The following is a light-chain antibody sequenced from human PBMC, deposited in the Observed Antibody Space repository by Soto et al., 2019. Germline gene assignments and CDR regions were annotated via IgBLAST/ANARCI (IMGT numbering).Light chain of an antibody. CDR3: QQNYRSPWP. CDR1: QSIRNF. V-gene: IGKV1-39*01. Sequence: DIQMTQSPSSLSASVGDRVTITCRTSQSIRNFLNWYQQKPGTVPKLLISTSSTLESGVPSRFSGGGSGTDFTLTISNLQPEDFATYFCQQNYRSPWPFGPGTRVEIK. CDR2: TSS. J-gene: IGKJ1*01.